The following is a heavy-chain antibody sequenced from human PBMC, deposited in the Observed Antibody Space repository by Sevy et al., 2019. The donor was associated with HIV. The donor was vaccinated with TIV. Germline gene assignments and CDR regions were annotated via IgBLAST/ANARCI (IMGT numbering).Heavy chain of an antibody. V-gene: IGHV3-30*04. D-gene: IGHD3-16*01. CDR2: LSFDGKGK. Sequence: GGSLRLACSASGFTFSSYSMHWVRLAPGKGLEWVAGLSFDGKGKDYSDSVRGRFTLSRDNSKNTLYLQMNNLRVGDTAVYYCARRRTSKGFDYWGQGTLVTVSS. J-gene: IGHJ4*02. CDR1: GFTFSSYS. CDR3: ARRRTSKGFDY.